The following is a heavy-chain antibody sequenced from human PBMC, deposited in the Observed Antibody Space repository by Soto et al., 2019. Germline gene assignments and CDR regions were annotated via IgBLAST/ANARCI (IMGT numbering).Heavy chain of an antibody. CDR2: ISYDGSNK. Sequence: LRLSCAASGFTFSSYGMHWVRQAPGKGLEWVAVISYDGSNKYYADSVKGRFTISRDNSKNTLYLQMNSLRAEDTAVYYCAVNSLGDIVVVVDATLDAFDIWGQGTMVTVSS. J-gene: IGHJ3*02. V-gene: IGHV3-30*03. CDR1: GFTFSSYG. D-gene: IGHD2-15*01. CDR3: AVNSLGDIVVVVDATLDAFDI.